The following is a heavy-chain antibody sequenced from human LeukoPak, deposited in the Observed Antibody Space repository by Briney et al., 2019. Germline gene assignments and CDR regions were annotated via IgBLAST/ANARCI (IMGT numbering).Heavy chain of an antibody. CDR1: GFTFSSYA. J-gene: IGHJ4*02. CDR2: ISGSGGST. V-gene: IGHV3-23*01. D-gene: IGHD6-13*01. CDR3: AKSARLRYSSRWYDY. Sequence: GGSLRLSCAASGFTFSSYAMSWVRQAPGKGVEWVSAISGSGGSTYYADSVKGRFTISRDNSKNTLYLQMNSLRAEDTAVYYCAKSARLRYSSRWYDYWGQGTLVTVSS.